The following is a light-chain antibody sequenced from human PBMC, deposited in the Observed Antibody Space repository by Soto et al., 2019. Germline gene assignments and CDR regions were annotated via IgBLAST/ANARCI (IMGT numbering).Light chain of an antibody. CDR2: EGF. CDR1: SSDVGSGNV. Sequence: QSALTQPASVSGSPGQSITISCTGTSSDVGSGNVVSWYQHYPGKAPQLIIYEGFKRPSGVSGRFSGSKSGNTASLTISGLQAEDEAEYYCCSHAGRNTYVFGTGTKVTVL. V-gene: IGLV2-23*01. CDR3: CSHAGRNTYV. J-gene: IGLJ1*01.